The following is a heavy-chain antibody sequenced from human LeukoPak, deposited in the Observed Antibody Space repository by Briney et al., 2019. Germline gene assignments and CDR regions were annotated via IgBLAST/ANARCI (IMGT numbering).Heavy chain of an antibody. Sequence: GGSLRLSCAASGFTFSTYSMNWVRQAPGKGLEWISHISTTTTSIYYADSVKGRFTISRDNAKNSLFLQMNSLRAEDTAVYYCARGYLATMVYYYGMDVWGQGTTVTVSS. CDR1: GFTFSTYS. V-gene: IGHV3-48*01. D-gene: IGHD5-12*01. J-gene: IGHJ6*02. CDR2: ISTTTTSI. CDR3: ARGYLATMVYYYGMDV.